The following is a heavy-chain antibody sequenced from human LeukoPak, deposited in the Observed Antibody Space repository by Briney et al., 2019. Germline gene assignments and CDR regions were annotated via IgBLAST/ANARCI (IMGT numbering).Heavy chain of an antibody. J-gene: IGHJ4*02. D-gene: IGHD2-15*01. CDR1: GFTFSTYA. CDR3: AKERDSKGYFDY. V-gene: IGHV3-23*01. Sequence: GGSLRLSCAASGFTFSTYAMSWVRQAPGKGLEWVSAISGSGDNTSYIDSVKGRLTIPRDNSKNTLYRQMNSLRAEDTAVYYCAKERDSKGYFDYWGQGTLVTVSS. CDR2: ISGSGDNT.